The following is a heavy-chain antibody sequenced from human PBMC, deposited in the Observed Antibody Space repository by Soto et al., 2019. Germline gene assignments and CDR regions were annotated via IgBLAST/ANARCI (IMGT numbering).Heavy chain of an antibody. CDR3: ATIHDMVRGGINPLQ. Sequence: GESLKISCKGSGYSFTSYWIGWVRQMPGKGLEWMGIIYPGDSDARYSPSFQGQVAFLVDKSINTAFLQWSSLKASDTAMYYCATIHDMVRGGINPLQWGQGTLVTVSS. CDR2: IYPGDSDA. J-gene: IGHJ4*02. V-gene: IGHV5-51*01. CDR1: GYSFTSYW. D-gene: IGHD3-10*01.